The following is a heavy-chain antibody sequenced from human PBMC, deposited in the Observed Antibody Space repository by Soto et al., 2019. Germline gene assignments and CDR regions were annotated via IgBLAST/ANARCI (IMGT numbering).Heavy chain of an antibody. CDR1: GGSISSYY. CDR2: IYTGGST. CDR3: ARIHYDILTGPDWFDP. Sequence: SETLSLTCTVSGGSISSYYWSWIRQPAGKGLEWIGRIYTGGSTNYNPSLKSRVTMSVDTSKNQFSLKLSSVTAADTAVYYCARIHYDILTGPDWFDPWGQGTLVTVSS. V-gene: IGHV4-4*07. D-gene: IGHD3-9*01. J-gene: IGHJ5*02.